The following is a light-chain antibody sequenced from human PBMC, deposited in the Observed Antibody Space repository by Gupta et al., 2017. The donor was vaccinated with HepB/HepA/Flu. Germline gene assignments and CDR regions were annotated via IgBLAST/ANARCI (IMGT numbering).Light chain of an antibody. CDR2: GSS. CDR1: QSISTD. CDR3: QQTVCNPPIT. J-gene: IGKJ4*01. V-gene: IGKV1-39*01. Sequence: DIQMTQSPSSLSASVGDRVTITCRASQSISTDLNWYQQKPGKAPKLLIYGSSTLQSGVPSRFSGSGSGTDFTLTISRRQPEDFATYFCQQTVCNPPITFGGGTKVEIK.